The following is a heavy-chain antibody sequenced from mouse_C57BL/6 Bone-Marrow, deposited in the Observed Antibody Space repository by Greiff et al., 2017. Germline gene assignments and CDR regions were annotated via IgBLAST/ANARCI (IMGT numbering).Heavy chain of an antibody. V-gene: IGHV1-15*01. CDR3: TRPPLYYDYDDAMDY. Sequence: QVQLKQSGAELVRPGASVTLSCKASGYTFTDYEMHWVKQTPVHGLEWIGAIDPETGGTAYNQKFKGKAILTADKSSSTAYMELRSLTSEDSAVYYGTRPPLYYDYDDAMDYWGQGPSVTVSS. CDR2: IDPETGGT. J-gene: IGHJ4*01. CDR1: GYTFTDYE. D-gene: IGHD2-4*01.